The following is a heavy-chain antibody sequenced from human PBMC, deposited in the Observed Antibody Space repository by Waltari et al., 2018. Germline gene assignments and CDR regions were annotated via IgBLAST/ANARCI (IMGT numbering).Heavy chain of an antibody. V-gene: IGHV1-69*10. J-gene: IGHJ6*02. CDR1: GGTFSSYA. D-gene: IGHD2-2*01. Sequence: QVQLVQSGAEVKKPGSSVKVSCKASGGTFSSYAISWVRQAPGQGLEWMGGIIPILGIANYAQKFQGRVTITADKSTSTAYMELSSLGSEDTAVYYCARGYCSSTSCYEVYGMDVWGQGTTVTVSS. CDR3: ARGYCSSTSCYEVYGMDV. CDR2: IIPILGIA.